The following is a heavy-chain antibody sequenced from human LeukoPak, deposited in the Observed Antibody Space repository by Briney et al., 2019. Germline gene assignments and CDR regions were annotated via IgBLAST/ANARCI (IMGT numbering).Heavy chain of an antibody. CDR1: GYTFTSYY. V-gene: IGHV1-46*01. CDR3: ARDERDGGDTAMLGANNWFDP. Sequence: GASVKVSCKASGYTFTSYYMHWVRQAPGQGLEWMGIINPSGGSTSYAQKFQGRVTMTRDMSTSTVYMELSSLRSEDTAVYYCARDERDGGDTAMLGANNWFDPWGQGTLVTVSS. J-gene: IGHJ5*02. D-gene: IGHD5-18*01. CDR2: INPSGGST.